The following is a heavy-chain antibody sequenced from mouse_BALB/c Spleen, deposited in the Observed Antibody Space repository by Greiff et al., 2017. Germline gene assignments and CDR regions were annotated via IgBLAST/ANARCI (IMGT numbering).Heavy chain of an antibody. V-gene: IGHV1-14*01. CDR2: INPYNDGT. Sequence: VQLQQSGPEVVKPGASVKISCKASGYTFTSYVIHWVKQKPGQGLEWIGYINPYNDGTKYNEKFKGKATLTSDKSSSTAYMELSSLTSEDSAVYYCARSGIITTVGAMDYWGQGTSVTVSS. CDR1: GYTFTSYV. D-gene: IGHD1-1*01. J-gene: IGHJ4*01. CDR3: ARSGIITTVGAMDY.